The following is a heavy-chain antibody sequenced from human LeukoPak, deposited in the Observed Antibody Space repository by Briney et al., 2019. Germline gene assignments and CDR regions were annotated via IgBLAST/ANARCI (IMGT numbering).Heavy chain of an antibody. CDR1: GGSINNYY. V-gene: IGHV4-59*08. D-gene: IGHD5-18*01. CDR3: ARLYGYTYGHGGMDV. Sequence: SETLSLTCTVSGGSINNYYGSWIRQPPGEGLEWIGYTHDSGTTNYNPSLKTRVTISVDTSKIQFSLNLTSVTAADTAVYYCARLYGYTYGHGGMDVWGQGTTVTVSS. J-gene: IGHJ6*02. CDR2: THDSGTT.